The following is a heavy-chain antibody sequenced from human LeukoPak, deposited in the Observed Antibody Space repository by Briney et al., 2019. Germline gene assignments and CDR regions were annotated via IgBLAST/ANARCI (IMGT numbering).Heavy chain of an antibody. Sequence: SETLSLTCTVSGGSISSGGYYWSWIRQPPGKGLEWIGEINHSGSTNYNPSLKSRVTISVDTSKNQFSLKLSSVTAADTAVYYCARGQQWLVYKRHYYFDYWGQGILVTVSS. CDR1: GGSISSGGYY. CDR3: ARGQQWLVYKRHYYFDY. J-gene: IGHJ4*02. V-gene: IGHV4-39*07. D-gene: IGHD6-19*01. CDR2: INHSGST.